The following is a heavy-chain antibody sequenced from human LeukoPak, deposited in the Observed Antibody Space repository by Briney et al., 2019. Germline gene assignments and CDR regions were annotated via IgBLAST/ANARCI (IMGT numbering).Heavy chain of an antibody. J-gene: IGHJ4*02. CDR2: IYTAGST. V-gene: IGHV3-53*01. Sequence: LPGGSLRLSCAASGFSFRSYAMSWVRQAPGKGLEWVSVIYTAGSTYNADSVKGRFTISRDKSKNTLYLQMNTLRAEDTAVYFCAGGNSWPGLSYWGQGTLLTVSS. CDR3: AGGNSWPGLSY. CDR1: GFSFRSYA. D-gene: IGHD6-13*01.